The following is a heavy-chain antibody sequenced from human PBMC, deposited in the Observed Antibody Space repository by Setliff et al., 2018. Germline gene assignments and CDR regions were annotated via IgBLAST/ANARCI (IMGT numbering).Heavy chain of an antibody. J-gene: IGHJ5*02. CDR1: GDTFSTYA. D-gene: IGHD6-19*01. V-gene: IGHV1-69*13. CDR3: ARKVVAGTNNWFDP. Sequence: SVKVSCKASGDTFSTYAISWVRQAPGQGLEWMGGIIPIFGTANYAQKFQGRVTITADESTSTAYMELSSLRSEDTAVYYCARKVVAGTNNWFDPWGQGTLVTVSS. CDR2: IIPIFGTA.